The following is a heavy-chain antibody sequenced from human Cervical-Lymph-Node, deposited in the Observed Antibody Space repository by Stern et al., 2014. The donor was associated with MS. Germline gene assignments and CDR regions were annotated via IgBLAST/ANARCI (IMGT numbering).Heavy chain of an antibody. CDR2: VNPNSGDT. CDR3: ARRRIAITNYGLDV. D-gene: IGHD3-9*01. J-gene: IGHJ6*02. CDR1: GYTFTSYD. V-gene: IGHV1-8*01. Sequence: VQLVQSGAEVKKPGASVKVSCKSSGYTFTSYDINWVRQATGQGLEWMGGVNPNSGDTGYAQKFQGRVTMTRNTSISTAYMELNSLRSEDTAVYYCARRRIAITNYGLDVWGQGTTVTVSS.